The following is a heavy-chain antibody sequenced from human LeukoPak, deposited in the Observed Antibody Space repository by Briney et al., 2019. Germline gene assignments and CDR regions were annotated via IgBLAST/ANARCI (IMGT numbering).Heavy chain of an antibody. CDR3: ARDLVGASDP. V-gene: IGHV3-7*01. J-gene: IGHJ5*02. D-gene: IGHD1-26*01. Sequence: PGGSLRLSCAASGFTFSNYWMSWVRQPPGKGLEWVAHIKPDGSEKNYVDSVKGRFTISRDNAKNSLYLQMNSLRAEDTAVYYCARDLVGASDPRGQGILVTVSS. CDR2: IKPDGSEK. CDR1: GFTFSNYW.